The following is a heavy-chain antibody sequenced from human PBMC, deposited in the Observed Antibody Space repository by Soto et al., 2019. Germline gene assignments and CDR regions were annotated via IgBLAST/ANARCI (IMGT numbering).Heavy chain of an antibody. CDR3: AAGDSSGYYGG. Sequence: SVKVSCRASGFIFTSSSVQWARQARGQRLEWIGWITVGTGNTNYAQKFQERVTITRGMSTSTAYMELSNLRSEDTAIYYCAAGDSSGYYGGWGQGTQVTVS. CDR2: ITVGTGNT. V-gene: IGHV1-58*01. D-gene: IGHD3-22*01. CDR1: GFIFTSSS. J-gene: IGHJ4*02.